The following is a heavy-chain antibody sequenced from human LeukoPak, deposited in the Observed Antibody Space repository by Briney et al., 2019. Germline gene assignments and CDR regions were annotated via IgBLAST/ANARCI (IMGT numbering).Heavy chain of an antibody. D-gene: IGHD5-18*01. CDR1: GFTFSSYW. J-gene: IGHJ4*02. CDR2: IKQDGSEK. CDR3: ARANLEYSYGVDY. V-gene: IGHV3-7*03. Sequence: GGSLRLSCAASGFTFSSYWMSWVRQAPGKGLEWVANIKQDGSEKYYVDSVKGRFTISRDNAKNSLYLQMNSLRAEDTAVYYCARANLEYSYGVDYWGQGTLVTVSS.